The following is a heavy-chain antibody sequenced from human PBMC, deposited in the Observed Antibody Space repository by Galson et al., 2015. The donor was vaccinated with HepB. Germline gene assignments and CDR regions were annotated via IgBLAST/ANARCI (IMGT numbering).Heavy chain of an antibody. V-gene: IGHV5-51*01. J-gene: IGHJ3*02. CDR1: GYSFISYW. D-gene: IGHD4-17*01. Sequence: QSGAEVKKPGESLKISCKASGYSFISYWIGWVRQMPGKGLEWMGIIYPGDSDTRYSPSFQGQVTFSADKSITTVYLQWSSLKASDTAMYYCARHEGADYVSPFDIWGQGTMVSVST. CDR2: IYPGDSDT. CDR3: ARHEGADYVSPFDI.